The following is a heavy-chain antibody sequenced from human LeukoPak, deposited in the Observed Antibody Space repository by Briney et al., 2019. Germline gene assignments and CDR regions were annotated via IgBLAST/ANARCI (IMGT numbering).Heavy chain of an antibody. CDR1: GFTFDDYA. V-gene: IGHV3-9*01. CDR2: ISWNSGSI. Sequence: GRSLRLSCAASGFTFDDYAMHWVRQAPGKGLGWVSGISWNSGSIGYADSVKGRFTISRDNAKNSLYLQMNSLRAEDTALYYCAKSQPLLWFGEPFDYWGQGTLVTVSS. D-gene: IGHD3-10*01. J-gene: IGHJ4*02. CDR3: AKSQPLLWFGEPFDY.